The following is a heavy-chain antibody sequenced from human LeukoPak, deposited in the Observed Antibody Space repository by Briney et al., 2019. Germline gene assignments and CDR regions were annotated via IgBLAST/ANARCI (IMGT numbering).Heavy chain of an antibody. V-gene: IGHV3-23*01. CDR3: AKDKSGSRPYYFDY. Sequence: PGGSLRLSCAASGFTFSSYVMSWVRQAPGKGLEWVSAISGSGGSTYYADSVKGQFTISRDNSKNTLYLQMNSLRAEDTAVYYCAKDKSGSRPYYFDYWGQGTLVTASS. J-gene: IGHJ4*02. CDR2: ISGSGGST. D-gene: IGHD1-26*01. CDR1: GFTFSSYV.